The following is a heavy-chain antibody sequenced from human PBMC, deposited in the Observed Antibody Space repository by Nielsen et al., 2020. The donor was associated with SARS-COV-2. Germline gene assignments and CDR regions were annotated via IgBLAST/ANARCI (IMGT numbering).Heavy chain of an antibody. Sequence: GGSLRLSCAASGFTFDDYAMHWVRQAPGKGLEWVSGISWNSGSIGYADSVKGRFTISRDNSKNTLFLEMNNLRDDDTAVYYCATGGLFWFAEGRTRLDPWGQGTLVIVSS. J-gene: IGHJ5*02. D-gene: IGHD3-10*01. CDR3: ATGGLFWFAEGRTRLDP. CDR2: ISWNSGSI. CDR1: GFTFDDYA. V-gene: IGHV3-9*01.